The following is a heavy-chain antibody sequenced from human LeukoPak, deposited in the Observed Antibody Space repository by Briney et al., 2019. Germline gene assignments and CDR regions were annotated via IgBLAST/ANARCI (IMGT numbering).Heavy chain of an antibody. V-gene: IGHV3-74*01. CDR2: INGDASST. CDR1: GLTLSGYW. J-gene: IGHJ4*02. Sequence: GGSLRLSCAASGLTLSGYWMHWVRQAPGKGLVWVSRINGDASSTSYADSVKVRFTISRDNAKSTLYLQMNSLRVEDTAVYYCARARGNTYGYFEYWGQGTLVTVSS. D-gene: IGHD5-18*01. CDR3: ARARGNTYGYFEY.